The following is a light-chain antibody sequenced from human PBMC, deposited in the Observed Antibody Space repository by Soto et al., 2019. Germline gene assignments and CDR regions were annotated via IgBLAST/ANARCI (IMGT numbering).Light chain of an antibody. CDR3: LQDYNYPWT. J-gene: IGKJ1*01. CDR1: QGIGND. Sequence: AIQMTQSPSSLSASVGDRVTITRRASQGIGNDLGWYQQKPGKAPKLLIYAASNLQSGVPSRFSGSGSGTDFTLTISSLQPEDFATYYCLQDYNYPWTFGQGTKVDIK. V-gene: IGKV1-6*01. CDR2: AAS.